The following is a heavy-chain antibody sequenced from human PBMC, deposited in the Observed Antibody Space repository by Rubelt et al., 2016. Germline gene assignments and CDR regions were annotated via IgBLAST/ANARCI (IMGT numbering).Heavy chain of an antibody. Sequence: QVQLQQWGAGLLKPSETLSLTCAVSGGSFSAYYWSWIRQPPGKGLEWIGEINHSGSTTYNPSLKSRVTMSVDTSKTQVSLTRSSVTAADTAVYYCASQRGYSRGRHWGQGTLVTVSS. CDR2: INHSGST. J-gene: IGHJ4*02. V-gene: IGHV4-34*01. CDR3: ASQRGYSRGRH. CDR1: GGSFSAYY. D-gene: IGHD6-19*01.